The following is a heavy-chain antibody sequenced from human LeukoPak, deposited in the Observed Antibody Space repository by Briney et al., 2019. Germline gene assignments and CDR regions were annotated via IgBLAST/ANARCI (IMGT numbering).Heavy chain of an antibody. CDR2: SRDKANRYTT. D-gene: IGHD3-22*01. CDR1: GFTFSDHY. J-gene: IGHJ4*02. CDR3: ARRGNRASRGYYLDFDY. V-gene: IGHV3-72*01. Sequence: GGSLRLSCAASGFTFSDHYMDWDRQAPGKGLEWVGRSRDKANRYTTEYAASVKDRFSISRDESNNLLYLQMNSLKVEDTAVYYCARRGNRASRGYYLDFDYWGQGNLVTVSS.